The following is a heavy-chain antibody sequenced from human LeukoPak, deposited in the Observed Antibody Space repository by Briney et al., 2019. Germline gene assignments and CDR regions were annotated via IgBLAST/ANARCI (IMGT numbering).Heavy chain of an antibody. CDR2: INHSGST. Sequence: SETLSLTCAVYGGSFNGYYWSWIRQPPGKGLEWIGEINHSGSTYYNPSLKSRVTISVDTSKNQFSLKLSSVTAADTAVYYCARLLGNYDFWSGYYSNWFDPWGQGTLVTVSS. J-gene: IGHJ5*02. CDR1: GGSFNGYY. D-gene: IGHD3-3*01. V-gene: IGHV4-34*01. CDR3: ARLLGNYDFWSGYYSNWFDP.